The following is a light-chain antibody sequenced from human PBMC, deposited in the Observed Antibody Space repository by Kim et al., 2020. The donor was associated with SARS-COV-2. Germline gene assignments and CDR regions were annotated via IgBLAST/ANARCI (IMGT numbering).Light chain of an antibody. J-gene: IGLJ1*01. CDR2: EVT. CDR1: SNDVGGYNY. V-gene: IGLV2-8*01. CDR3: TSFVPNYNYV. Sequence: QSALTQPPSASGSPGQSVTIPCTGTSNDVGGYNYVSWYQQHPGKAPKVIIYEVTKRPSGVPDRFSGSKSGNTASLTVSGLQAEDEADYYCTSFVPNYNYVFGTGTKVTVL.